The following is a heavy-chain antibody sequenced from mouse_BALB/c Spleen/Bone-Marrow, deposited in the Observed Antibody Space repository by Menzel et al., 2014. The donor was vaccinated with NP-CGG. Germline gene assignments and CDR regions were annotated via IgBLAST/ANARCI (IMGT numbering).Heavy chain of an antibody. CDR1: GFTFSSFG. CDR2: ISSASSTF. Sequence: DVKLVESGGGLVQPGGSRKLSCAASGFTFSSFGMHWIRQAPEKGLEWVAYISSASSTFYYADTVKGRFTVYRGNPKNTLFLQMTGLGSEDTAMYCCAREGDGYAGVDYWGQGTTLTVSS. D-gene: IGHD2-3*01. J-gene: IGHJ2*01. CDR3: AREGDGYAGVDY. V-gene: IGHV5-17*02.